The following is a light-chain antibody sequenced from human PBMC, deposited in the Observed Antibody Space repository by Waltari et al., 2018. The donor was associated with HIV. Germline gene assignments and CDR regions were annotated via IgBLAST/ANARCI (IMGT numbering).Light chain of an antibody. V-gene: IGLV3-25*03. J-gene: IGLJ1*01. CDR1: ALPKQY. CDR3: QSADTTGSLYV. Sequence: SYDLTQPPSVSVSPGPTARITCSGNALPKQYAYWYQQKPGQAPVLLIYKDTERPSGIPKRFSGSRSGTTVTLTSSGVQAKDKADYYCQSADTTGSLYVFGTGTKVTV. CDR2: KDT.